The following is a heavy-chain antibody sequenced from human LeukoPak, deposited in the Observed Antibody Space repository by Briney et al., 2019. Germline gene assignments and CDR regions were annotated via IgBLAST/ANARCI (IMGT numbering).Heavy chain of an antibody. D-gene: IGHD1-26*01. CDR2: ISAYNDNT. V-gene: IGHV1-18*01. J-gene: IGHJ5*02. Sequence: GASVKVSCKASGYTFTSYGISWVRQAPGQGLEWMGWISAYNDNTKYAQNLQGRVTMTTDTSTTTAYMELRSLRSDDTAVYYCARDAKGWSAGSGHWSDPWGQGTLVTVSS. CDR1: GYTFTSYG. CDR3: ARDAKGWSAGSGHWSDP.